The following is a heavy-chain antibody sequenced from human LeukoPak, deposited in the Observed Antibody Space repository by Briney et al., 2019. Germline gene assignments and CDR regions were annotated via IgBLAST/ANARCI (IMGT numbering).Heavy chain of an antibody. CDR3: ARVKAAWKAQRNYYFDY. J-gene: IGHJ4*02. Sequence: PGGSLRLSCVASGFTFTSHSMNWVRQTPGKGLEWISYISSSGGAKKYADSVKGRFTISRDNAKSSLYLQMNSLRAEDTAVYYCARVKAAWKAQRNYYFDYWGQGTLVTVSS. CDR1: GFTFTSHS. D-gene: IGHD6-13*01. V-gene: IGHV3-48*04. CDR2: ISSSGGAK.